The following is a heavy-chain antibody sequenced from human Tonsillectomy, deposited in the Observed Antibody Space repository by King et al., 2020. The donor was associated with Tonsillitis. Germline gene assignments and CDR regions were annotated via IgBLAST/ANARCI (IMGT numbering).Heavy chain of an antibody. D-gene: IGHD3-10*01. CDR3: ARGTVRGVTLYYYYGMDV. CDR1: GGSISSYY. Sequence: QLQESGPGLVKPSETLSLTCTVSGGSISSYYWSWIRQPPGKGLEWIGYIYYSGSTNYNPSLKGRVTISVDTSKNQFSLKLSSVTAADTAVYYCARGTVRGVTLYYYYGMDVWGQGTTVTVSS. V-gene: IGHV4-59*08. J-gene: IGHJ6*02. CDR2: IYYSGST.